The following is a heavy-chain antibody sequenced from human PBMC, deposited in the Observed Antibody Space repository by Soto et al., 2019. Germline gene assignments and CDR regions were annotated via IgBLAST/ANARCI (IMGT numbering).Heavy chain of an antibody. CDR3: TREPAGKYYYYYYGMDV. CDR1: GFTFGDHA. D-gene: IGHD2-2*01. Sequence: GGSLRLSCTASGFTFGDHAMSWFRQAPGKGLEWVGFIRSKAYGGTTEYAASVKGRFTISRDDSKSIAYLQMNSLKTEDTAVYYCTREPAGKYYYYYYGMDVWGQGTTVTVSS. CDR2: IRSKAYGGTT. V-gene: IGHV3-49*03. J-gene: IGHJ6*02.